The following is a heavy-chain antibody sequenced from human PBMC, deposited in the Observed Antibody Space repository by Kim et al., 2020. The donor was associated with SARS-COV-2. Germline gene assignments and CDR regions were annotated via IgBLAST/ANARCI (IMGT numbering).Heavy chain of an antibody. V-gene: IGHV1-69*13. CDR2: IIPIFGIT. CDR3: AMGGLIVRGVMRGPHWFDP. Sequence: SVKVSCKASGGTFSSYAINWVRQAPGQGLEWMGGIIPIFGITNYAQKFQGRVTIIADESTSTAYMELTSLKSEDTAVYYCAMGGLIVRGVMRGPHWFDPWGQGTLVAVSS. J-gene: IGHJ5*02. CDR1: GGTFSSYA. D-gene: IGHD3-10*01.